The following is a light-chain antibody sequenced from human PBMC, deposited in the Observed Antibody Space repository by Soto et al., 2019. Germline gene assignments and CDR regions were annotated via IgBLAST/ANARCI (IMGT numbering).Light chain of an antibody. CDR3: MQALQTPRFT. J-gene: IGKJ3*01. Sequence: DIVMTQSPLSLPVTPGEPASISCRSSQSLLHSNGYNYLDWYLQKPGQSPQLLIYLGSNRASGVPDRFSGSGSGTDFTLKISRVEAEDVEVYYCMQALQTPRFTFGPGTKVDIK. V-gene: IGKV2-28*01. CDR1: QSLLHSNGYNY. CDR2: LGS.